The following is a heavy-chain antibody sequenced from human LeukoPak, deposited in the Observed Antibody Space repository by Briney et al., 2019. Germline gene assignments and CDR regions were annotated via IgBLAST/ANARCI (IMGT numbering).Heavy chain of an antibody. Sequence: GGSLRLSCAASGFTFSSYSMHWVRQAPGKGLEWLTLISYHGSNKDYTDSVKGRFTISRDNSKNTVFLQMNSLRTEDTAIYFCARSPERLGQGYLDSWGQGTLVTVSS. J-gene: IGHJ4*02. CDR2: ISYHGSNK. V-gene: IGHV3-30*04. D-gene: IGHD3/OR15-3a*01. CDR3: ARSPERLGQGYLDS. CDR1: GFTFSSYS.